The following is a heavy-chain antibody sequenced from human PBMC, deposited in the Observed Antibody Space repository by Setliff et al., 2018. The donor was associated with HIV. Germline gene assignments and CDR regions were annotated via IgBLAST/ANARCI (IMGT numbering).Heavy chain of an antibody. Sequence: GGSLRLSCAASGFTFSNYAMNWVRQAPGTGLEWVSSIVGSGDNTYYADSVKGRFTISRDNSKNTLYLQVNSLRPDDTALYYCASARLPTGGTSTSFDYWGQGALVTVSS. CDR3: ASARLPTGGTSTSFDY. D-gene: IGHD1-1*01. J-gene: IGHJ4*02. CDR1: GFTFSNYA. V-gene: IGHV3-23*01. CDR2: IVGSGDNT.